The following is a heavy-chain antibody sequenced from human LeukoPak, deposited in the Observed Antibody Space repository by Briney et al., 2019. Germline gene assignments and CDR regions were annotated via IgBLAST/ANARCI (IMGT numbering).Heavy chain of an antibody. CDR1: GFSFTIYA. CDR3: AKHQRHGGSYLFDY. J-gene: IGHJ4*02. V-gene: IGHV3-23*01. CDR2: ISGSGGST. D-gene: IGHD1-26*01. Sequence: GGSLRLSCADCGFSFTIYAISWVRQAPGKGLEWVSAISGSGGSTYYADSVKGRFTISRDNSKNTLYLQMNSLRAEDTAVYYCAKHQRHGGSYLFDYCDQGTVATVSS.